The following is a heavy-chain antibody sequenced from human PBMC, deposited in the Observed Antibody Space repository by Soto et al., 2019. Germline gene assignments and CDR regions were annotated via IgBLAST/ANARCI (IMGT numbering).Heavy chain of an antibody. J-gene: IGHJ6*02. V-gene: IGHV1-2*02. CDR2: INPNSGGT. CDR3: ARSHTEGYCIMTGGYTRPLYGMDV. D-gene: IGHD2-2*02. CDR1: GYTFSGYY. Sequence: GASVKVSCKASGYTFSGYYIHWLRQAPGQGLEWMGWINPNSGGTNYAQKFQGRVTVTRDTPTSTAYMELSRLTSDDTAVYNCARSHTEGYCIMTGGYTRPLYGMDVWGQGTTVTVSS.